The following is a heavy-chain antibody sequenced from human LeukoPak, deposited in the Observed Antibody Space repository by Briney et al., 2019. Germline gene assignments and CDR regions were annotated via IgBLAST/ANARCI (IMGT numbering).Heavy chain of an antibody. V-gene: IGHV4-39*07. D-gene: IGHD3-3*01. CDR2: IYYSGST. CDR1: GGSISGSSYY. CDR3: ARDPRYYDFWSGYYGGYFDY. Sequence: SETLSLTCTVSGGSISGSSYYWGWIRQPPGKGLEWIGSIYYSGSTYYNPSLKSRVTISVDTSKNQFSLKLSSVTAADTAVYYCARDPRYYDFWSGYYGGYFDYWGQGTLVTVSS. J-gene: IGHJ4*02.